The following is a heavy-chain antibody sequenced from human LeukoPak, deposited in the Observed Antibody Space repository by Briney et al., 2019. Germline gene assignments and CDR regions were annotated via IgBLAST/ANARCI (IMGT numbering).Heavy chain of an antibody. Sequence: TGGSLRLSCAAPGFTFSSYSMNWVRQAPGKGLEWVSYISSSSSTIYYADSVKGRFTISRDNAKNSLYLQMNSLRAEDTAVYYCARDQGVEGFDYWGQGTLVTVSS. CDR2: ISSSSSTI. CDR3: ARDQGVEGFDY. CDR1: GFTFSSYS. V-gene: IGHV3-48*01. J-gene: IGHJ4*02. D-gene: IGHD2-15*01.